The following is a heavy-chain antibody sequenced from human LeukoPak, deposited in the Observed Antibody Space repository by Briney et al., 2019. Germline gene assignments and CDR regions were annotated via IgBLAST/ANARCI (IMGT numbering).Heavy chain of an antibody. J-gene: IGHJ3*02. Sequence: SETLSLTGTVSGGSISSYYWSWIRQPPGKGLEWIGYIYYSGSTNYNPSLKSRVTISVDTSKNQFSLKLSSVTAADTAVYYCARLKVEMATMQWRGEYGPTDAFDIWGQGTMVTVSS. CDR2: IYYSGST. CDR3: ARLKVEMATMQWRGEYGPTDAFDI. V-gene: IGHV4-59*08. CDR1: GGSISSYY. D-gene: IGHD5-24*01.